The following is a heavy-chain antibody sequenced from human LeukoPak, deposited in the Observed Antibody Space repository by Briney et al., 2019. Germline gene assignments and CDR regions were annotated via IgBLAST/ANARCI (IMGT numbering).Heavy chain of an antibody. D-gene: IGHD2-15*01. CDR1: GYTFTDYG. J-gene: IGHJ4*02. Sequence: ASVKVSCKASGYTFTDYGISWVRQAPGQGLEWMGWISSYVRYGKGNTIYAQTFQGRLSMTTDTSTSTVYMELSRLRSDDTAMYYCARMRAYCSGGYCYVDYWGQGTLVTVSS. CDR2: ISSYVRYGKGNT. CDR3: ARMRAYCSGGYCYVDY. V-gene: IGHV1-18*01.